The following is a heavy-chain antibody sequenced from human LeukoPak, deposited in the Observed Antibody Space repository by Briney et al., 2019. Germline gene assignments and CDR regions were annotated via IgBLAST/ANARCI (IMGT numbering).Heavy chain of an antibody. J-gene: IGHJ6*03. CDR2: FDPEDGET. D-gene: IGHD6-13*01. CDR1: GYTLTELS. CDR3: ARGGYSSSWYDYYYYYYMDV. V-gene: IGHV1-24*01. Sequence: GASVKVSCKVSGYTLTELSMHWVRQAPGKGLEWMGGFDPEDGETTYAQKFQGRITMTEDTSTDTAYMELSSLRSEDTAVYYCARGGYSSSWYDYYYYYYMDVWGKGTTVTVSS.